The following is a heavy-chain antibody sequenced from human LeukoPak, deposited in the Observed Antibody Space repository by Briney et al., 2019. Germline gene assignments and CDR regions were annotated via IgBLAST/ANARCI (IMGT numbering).Heavy chain of an antibody. CDR1: GGTFSSYA. D-gene: IGHD2-2*01. V-gene: IGHV1-69*05. CDR2: IIPIFGTA. Sequence: GSSVKVSCKASGGTFSSYAISWVRQAPGQGLEWMGRIIPIFGTANYAQKFQGRVTITTDESTSTAYMELSSLRSEDTAVYYCARTRHCSSTSCYYYYMDVWGKGTTVTVS. CDR3: ARTRHCSSTSCYYYYMDV. J-gene: IGHJ6*03.